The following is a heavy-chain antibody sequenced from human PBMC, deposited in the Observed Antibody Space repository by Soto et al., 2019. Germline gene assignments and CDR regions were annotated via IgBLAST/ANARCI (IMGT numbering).Heavy chain of an antibody. CDR2: ISGSGGST. CDR1: GFTFSSYA. CDR3: AKARGSYYYYYGMDV. J-gene: IGHJ6*02. V-gene: IGHV3-23*01. Sequence: GESLKISCAASGFTFSSYAMSWVRQAPGKGLEWVSAISGSGGSTYYADSVKGRFTISRDNSKNTLYLQMNSLRAEDTAVYYCAKARGSYYYYYGMDVWGQGTTVTVSS. D-gene: IGHD1-26*01.